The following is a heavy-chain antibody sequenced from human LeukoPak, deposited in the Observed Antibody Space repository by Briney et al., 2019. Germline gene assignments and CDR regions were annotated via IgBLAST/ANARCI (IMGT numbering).Heavy chain of an antibody. CDR2: ISAYNGNT. CDR1: GYPFTSYG. Sequence: GASVKVSCKASGYPFTSYGISWVRQAPGQGLEWMGWISAYNGNTNYAQKLQGRVTMTTDTSTSTAYMELRSLRSDDTAVYYCARGVSDYVWGSYRLYYFDYWGQGTLVTVSS. J-gene: IGHJ4*02. D-gene: IGHD3-16*02. V-gene: IGHV1-18*01. CDR3: ARGVSDYVWGSYRLYYFDY.